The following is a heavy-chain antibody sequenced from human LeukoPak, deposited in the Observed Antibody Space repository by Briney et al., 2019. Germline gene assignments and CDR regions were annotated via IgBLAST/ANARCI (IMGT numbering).Heavy chain of an antibody. CDR1: GGSISSYY. Sequence: SETLSLTCTVSGGSISSYYWSWIRQPPGKGLEWIGNIYYSGSTNYNPSLKSRVTISVDTFKNQFSLKLSSVTAADTAVYYCARRGYSSGWYYFDYWGQGTLVTVSS. CDR2: IYYSGST. V-gene: IGHV4-59*08. J-gene: IGHJ4*02. D-gene: IGHD6-19*01. CDR3: ARRGYSSGWYYFDY.